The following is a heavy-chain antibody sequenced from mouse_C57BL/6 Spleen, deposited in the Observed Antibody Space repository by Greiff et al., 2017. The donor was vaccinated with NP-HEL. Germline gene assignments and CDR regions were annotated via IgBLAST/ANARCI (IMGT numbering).Heavy chain of an antibody. CDR2: IRSKSNKYAT. D-gene: IGHD2-5*01. Sequence: EVQLVESGGGLVQPKGSLKLSCAASGFSFNTYAMNWVRQAPGKGLEWVARIRSKSNKYATYYADSVKDRFTISRDDSESMLYLQMNNLKTEDTAMYYCVRSNYDAMDYWGQGTSVTVSS. CDR3: VRSNYDAMDY. J-gene: IGHJ4*01. V-gene: IGHV10-1*01. CDR1: GFSFNTYA.